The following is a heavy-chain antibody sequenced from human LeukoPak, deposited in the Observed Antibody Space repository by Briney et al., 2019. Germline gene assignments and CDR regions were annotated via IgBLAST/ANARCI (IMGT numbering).Heavy chain of an antibody. CDR3: AKSGSVPPAY. Sequence: GGSLRLSCAASGFTFTIYAISWVRQSPGKGLEWVSSISDSGDRTYYADSVKGRFTISRDNSRNTLYLQVNSLRAEDTAVYYCAKSGSVPPAYWGQGTLVTVSS. J-gene: IGHJ4*02. CDR2: ISDSGDRT. V-gene: IGHV3-23*01. D-gene: IGHD2-2*01. CDR1: GFTFTIYA.